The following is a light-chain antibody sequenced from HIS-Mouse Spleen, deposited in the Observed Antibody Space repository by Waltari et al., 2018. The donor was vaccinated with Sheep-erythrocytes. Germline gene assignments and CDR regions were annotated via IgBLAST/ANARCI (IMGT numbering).Light chain of an antibody. J-gene: IGLJ2*01. Sequence: SSELTQDPAVSVALGQTVRLTCQGDRLRSYYASWYQQKPGQAPVLVIYGKNNRPSGIPDRFSGSSSGNTASLTITGAQAEDEADYYCNSRDSSGKVFGGGTKLTVL. CDR2: GKN. CDR3: NSRDSSGKV. V-gene: IGLV3-19*01. CDR1: RLRSYY.